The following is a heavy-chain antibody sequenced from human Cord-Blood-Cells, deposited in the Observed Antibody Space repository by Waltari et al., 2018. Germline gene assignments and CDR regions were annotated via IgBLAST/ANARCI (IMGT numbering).Heavy chain of an antibody. Sequence: QVQLQQWGAGLLTPSETLSLTCAVYGGSFSGYYWSWIRQPPGKGLEWIGEINHSGSTNYNPSLKSRVTISVDTSKNQFSLKLSSVTAADTAVYYCARGQLGRPGYWGQGTLVTVSS. CDR1: GGSFSGYY. CDR3: ARGQLGRPGY. CDR2: INHSGST. V-gene: IGHV4-34*01. D-gene: IGHD1-1*01. J-gene: IGHJ4*02.